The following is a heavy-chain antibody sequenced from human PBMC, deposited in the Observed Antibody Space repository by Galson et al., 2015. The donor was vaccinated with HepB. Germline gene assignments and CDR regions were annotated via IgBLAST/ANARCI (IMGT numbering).Heavy chain of an antibody. CDR3: AKDATYGDLAYYYYYMDV. V-gene: IGHV3-30*18. J-gene: IGHJ6*03. CDR2: ISYDGSNT. D-gene: IGHD4-17*01. Sequence: SLRLSCAASGFSFSKYGMHWVRQASGKGLESVAVISYDGSNTYYGDSVKGRLTISRDNSKKTLYLQMNSLRAEDTGVYYCAKDATYGDLAYYYYYMDVWGKGTTVTVSS. CDR1: GFSFSKYG.